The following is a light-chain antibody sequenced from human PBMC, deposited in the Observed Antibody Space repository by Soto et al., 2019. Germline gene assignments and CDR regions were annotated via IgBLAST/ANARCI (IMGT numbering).Light chain of an antibody. CDR3: QQYNNLPFT. Sequence: IQMTQSASTLSSSLGDRVTITCRASQSLSSWLAWYQQKPGKAPKLLIYDASSLESGVPSRFSGSGSGTEFTLTISSLQPDDFATYYCQQYNNLPFTFGGRTNVDI. V-gene: IGKV1-5*01. CDR2: DAS. J-gene: IGKJ4*01. CDR1: QSLSSW.